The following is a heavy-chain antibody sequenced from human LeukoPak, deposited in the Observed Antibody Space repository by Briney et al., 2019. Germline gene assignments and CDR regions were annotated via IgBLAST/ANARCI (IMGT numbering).Heavy chain of an antibody. CDR3: ARDPFGAAATWFDP. CDR1: GGPFSDYF. CDR2: INHRGST. Sequence: SETLSLTCAVYGGPFSDYFWSWIRQPPGKGLEWIGEINHRGSTKYSPSLKSRVTISRDTSKNQFSLKLSSVTAADTAVYYCARDPFGAAATWFDPWGQGTLVTVSS. V-gene: IGHV4-34*01. J-gene: IGHJ5*02. D-gene: IGHD6-13*01.